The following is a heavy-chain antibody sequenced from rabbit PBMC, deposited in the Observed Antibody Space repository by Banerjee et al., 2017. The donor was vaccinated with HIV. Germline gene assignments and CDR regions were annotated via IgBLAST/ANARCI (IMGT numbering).Heavy chain of an antibody. D-gene: IGHD6-1*01. V-gene: IGHV1S45*01. J-gene: IGHJ4*01. CDR3: TTELTGNGYVFGL. Sequence: QEQLEESGGDLVKPGGTLTLTCTASGFSFSNKYVMCWVRQAPGKGLEWIACINTSSGNTVYASWAKGRFTISKTSSTTVTLQMTSLTAADTATYFCTTELTGNGYVFGLWGPGTLVTVS. CDR2: INTSSGNT. CDR1: GFSFSNKYV.